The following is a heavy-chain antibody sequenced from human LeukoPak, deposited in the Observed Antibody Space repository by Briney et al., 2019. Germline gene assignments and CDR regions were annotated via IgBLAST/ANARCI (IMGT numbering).Heavy chain of an antibody. CDR3: ASGAGYYYGSGSHRGWFDP. J-gene: IGHJ5*02. CDR2: ISSSSSTI. Sequence: GGSLRLSCAASGLTFSSYSMNWVRQAPGKGLEWVSYISSSSSTIYYADSVKGRFTISRDNAKNSLYLQMNSLRAEDTAVYYCASGAGYYYGSGSHRGWFDPWGQGTLVTVSS. CDR1: GLTFSSYS. V-gene: IGHV3-48*01. D-gene: IGHD3-10*01.